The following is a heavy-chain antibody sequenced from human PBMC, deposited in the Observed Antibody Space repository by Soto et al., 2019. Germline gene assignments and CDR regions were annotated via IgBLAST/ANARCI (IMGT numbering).Heavy chain of an antibody. CDR3: AKAKNDYNWDNRPPLDY. Sequence: GGSLRLSCEASGFTLRNYAMTWVRQAPGKGLEWVSLISANDVGTYYAESVKTRFTISTDQSRNTVYLQMDSLRADDTAIYYCAKAKNDYNWDNRPPLDYWGQGTLVTVSS. D-gene: IGHD1-20*01. V-gene: IGHV3-23*01. CDR1: GFTLRNYA. J-gene: IGHJ4*02. CDR2: ISANDVGT.